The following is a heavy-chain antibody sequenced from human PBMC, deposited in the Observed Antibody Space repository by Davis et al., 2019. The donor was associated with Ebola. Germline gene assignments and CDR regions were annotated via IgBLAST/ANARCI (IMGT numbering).Heavy chain of an antibody. J-gene: IGHJ4*02. CDR2: ISSGGGAP. CDR3: AKQRGVGAIDYDY. V-gene: IGHV3-23*01. D-gene: IGHD1-26*01. CDR1: GFTFSTYA. Sequence: GEFLKISCASSGFTFSTYAMGWVLQAPGKGLEWVSDISSGGGAPYYADSVKGRFTTFRDNPKNTLYLQMNSLRADDTAVYYCAKQRGVGAIDYDYWGRGTVVTVSS.